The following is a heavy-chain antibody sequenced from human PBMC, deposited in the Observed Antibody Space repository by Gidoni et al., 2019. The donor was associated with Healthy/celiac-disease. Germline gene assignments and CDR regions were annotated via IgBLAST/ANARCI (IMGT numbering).Heavy chain of an antibody. CDR1: GYTFTSYY. CDR2: INPSGGST. V-gene: IGHV1-46*03. D-gene: IGHD2-2*02. J-gene: IGHJ4*02. Sequence: QVQLVQSGAEVKKPGASVTVSCKASGYTFTSYYMHWVRQAPGQGLEWMGIINPSGGSTSYAQKFQGRVTMTRDTSTSTVYMELSSLRSEDTAVYYCARWIGSCSSTSCYTQTLEYYFDYWGQGTLVTVSS. CDR3: ARWIGSCSSTSCYTQTLEYYFDY.